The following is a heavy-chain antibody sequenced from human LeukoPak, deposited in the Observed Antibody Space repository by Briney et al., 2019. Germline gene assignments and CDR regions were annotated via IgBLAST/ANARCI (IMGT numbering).Heavy chain of an antibody. V-gene: IGHV4-59*08. CDR2: IYYSRST. CDR1: AVSTSGSD. CDR3: ARQGPLTTAVTTRTNPFDY. J-gene: IGHJ4*02. D-gene: IGHD4-11*01. Sequence: SETLSLTCTVSAVSTSGSDGSWIRQPPGTGLEWSRDIYYSRSTNYNPSPKTRVTISVDTSKNQFSLKLNSVTAADTAVYYCARQGPLTTAVTTRTNPFDYWGQGTLVTVSS.